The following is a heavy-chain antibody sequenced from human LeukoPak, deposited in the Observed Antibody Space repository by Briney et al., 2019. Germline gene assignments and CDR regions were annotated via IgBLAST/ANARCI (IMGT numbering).Heavy chain of an antibody. CDR1: GGTFSSYA. D-gene: IGHD3-9*01. V-gene: IGHV1-69*06. Sequence: SVKVSCKASGGTFSSYAISWVRQAPGQGLEWMGGIIPIFGTANYAQKFQGRVTITADKSTSTAYMELSSLRSEDTAVYYCARSDYDILTGYPGYFDYWGQGTLVTVSS. CDR3: ARSDYDILTGYPGYFDY. J-gene: IGHJ4*02. CDR2: IIPIFGTA.